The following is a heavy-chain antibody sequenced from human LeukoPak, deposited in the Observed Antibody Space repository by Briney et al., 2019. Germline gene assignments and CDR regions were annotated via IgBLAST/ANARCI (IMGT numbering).Heavy chain of an antibody. V-gene: IGHV3-23*01. J-gene: IGHJ6*03. D-gene: IGHD6-13*01. CDR3: AKEFSPPTLAAADYYYYYMDV. Sequence: GGSLRLSCAASGFTFSSYAMSWVRQAPGKGLEWVSAISGSGGSTYYADSVKGRFTISRDNSKNTLYLQMSSLRAEDTAVYYCAKEFSPPTLAAADYYYYYMDVWGKGTTVTVSS. CDR2: ISGSGGST. CDR1: GFTFSSYA.